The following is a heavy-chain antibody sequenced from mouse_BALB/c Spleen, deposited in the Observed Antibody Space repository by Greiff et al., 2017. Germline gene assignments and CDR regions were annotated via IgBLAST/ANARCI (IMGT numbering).Heavy chain of an antibody. Sequence: EVKLMESGGGLVQPGGSRKLSCAASGFTFSSFGMHWVRQAPEKGLEWVAYISSGSSTIYYADTVKGRFTISRDNPKNTLFLQMTSLRSEDTAMYYCAREGYDVGYAMDYWGQGTSVTVSS. CDR3: AREGYDVGYAMDY. CDR2: ISSGSSTI. V-gene: IGHV5-17*02. J-gene: IGHJ4*01. D-gene: IGHD2-14*01. CDR1: GFTFSSFG.